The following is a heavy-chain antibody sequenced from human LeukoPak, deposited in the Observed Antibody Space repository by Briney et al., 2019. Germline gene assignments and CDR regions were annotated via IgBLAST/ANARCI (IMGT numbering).Heavy chain of an antibody. D-gene: IGHD6-19*01. V-gene: IGHV3-21*01. CDR1: GFTFSSYS. CDR3: ARGGYSSGRGTYYYYGMDV. CDR2: ISSSSYI. Sequence: PGGSLRLSCAASGFTFSSYSMNWVRQSPGKGLEWVSSISSSSYIYYADSVKGRFTISRDNAKNSLYLQMNSLRAEDTAVYYCARGGYSSGRGTYYYYGMDVWGQGTTVTVSS. J-gene: IGHJ6*02.